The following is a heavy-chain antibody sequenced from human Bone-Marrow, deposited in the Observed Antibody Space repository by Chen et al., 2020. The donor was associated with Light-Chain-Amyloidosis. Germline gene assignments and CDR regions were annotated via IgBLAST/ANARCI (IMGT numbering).Heavy chain of an antibody. V-gene: IGHV3-30*02. CDR1: GFTFDDYA. CDR2: IRYDGNTI. CDR3: AKDYDFWSGLLEY. Sequence: VQLVESGGGLIQPGGSLRLSCTASGFTFDDYAMHWVRQPPGKGLEWVAYIRYDGNTIYYADAVKGRFTISRDNSKNTLYLQMNSLRAEDTAVYYCAKDYDFWSGLLEYWGQGTLVTVSS. J-gene: IGHJ4*02. D-gene: IGHD3-3*01.